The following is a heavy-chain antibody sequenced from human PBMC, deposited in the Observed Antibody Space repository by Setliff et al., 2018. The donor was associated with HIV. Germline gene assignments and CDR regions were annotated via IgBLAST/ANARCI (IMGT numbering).Heavy chain of an antibody. CDR2: MNPNSDNT. Sequence: ASVKVSCKASGYTFTSYDINWVRQATGQGLGWMGWMNPNSDNTGYAQKFQGRVTMTRNTSISTAYMELSSLRSEDTAVYYCVLKGYSSSWYYFDYWGQGTLVTVSS. CDR1: GYTFTSYD. D-gene: IGHD6-13*01. V-gene: IGHV1-8*02. J-gene: IGHJ4*02. CDR3: VLKGYSSSWYYFDY.